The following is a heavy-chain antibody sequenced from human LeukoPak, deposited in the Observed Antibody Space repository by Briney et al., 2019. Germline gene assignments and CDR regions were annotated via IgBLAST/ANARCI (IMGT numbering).Heavy chain of an antibody. D-gene: IGHD3-3*01. CDR3: ARGDRFGITIFGVVRPQQYYFDY. V-gene: IGHV4-39*01. Sequence: SETLSLTCTVSGGSISSSSYYWGWIRQPPGKGLEWIGSIYYSGSTYYNPSLKSRVTISVDTSKNQFSLKLSSVTAADTAVYYCARGDRFGITIFGVVRPQQYYFDYWGQGTLVTVSS. J-gene: IGHJ4*02. CDR1: GGSISSSSYY. CDR2: IYYSGST.